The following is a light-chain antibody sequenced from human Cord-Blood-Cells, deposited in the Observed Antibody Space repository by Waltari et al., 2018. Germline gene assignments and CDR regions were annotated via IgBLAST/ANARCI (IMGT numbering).Light chain of an antibody. V-gene: IGLV2-11*01. CDR1: SSDVGGYNP. CDR2: DVS. CDR3: CSYAGSYNYV. Sequence: QSALTQPRPVSGSPGQSVTISCTGTSSDVGGYNPVYWYQQHPGKAPKLMIYDVSKRPSGVPDRCSGSKSGNTASLTISGLQAEDEADYYCCSYAGSYNYVFGTGTKVTVL. J-gene: IGLJ1*01.